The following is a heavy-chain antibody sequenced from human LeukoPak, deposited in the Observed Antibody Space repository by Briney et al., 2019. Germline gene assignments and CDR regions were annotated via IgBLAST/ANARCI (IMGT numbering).Heavy chain of an antibody. CDR3: AKDVGYSSGWYLFDY. J-gene: IGHJ4*02. D-gene: IGHD6-19*01. V-gene: IGHV3-23*01. CDR1: GFTFSTYA. Sequence: GGSLRLSCAASGFTFSTYAMSWVRQAPGKGLEWVSAISTSGGGTYYADSVKGRFTISRDNSKNTLYLQMNSPRAEDTALYYCAKDVGYSSGWYLFDYWGQGTLVTVSS. CDR2: ISTSGGGT.